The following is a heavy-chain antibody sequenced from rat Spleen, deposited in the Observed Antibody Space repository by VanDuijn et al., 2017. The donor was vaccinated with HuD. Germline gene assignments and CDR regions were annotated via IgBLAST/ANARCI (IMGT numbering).Heavy chain of an antibody. CDR1: GFSLTSYH. J-gene: IGHJ2*01. D-gene: IGHD1-2*01. Sequence: QVQLKESGPGLVQPSQTLSLTCTVSGFSLTSYHVHWVRQPPGKGLEWMGVVWSDGDTSYNAALKSRLSISRDTSKSQVFLKMSSLQTEDTATYFCARADVAGLSTDGIWGQGIMVTVSS. CDR2: VWSDGDT. V-gene: IGHV2-32*01. CDR3: ARADVAGLSTDGI.